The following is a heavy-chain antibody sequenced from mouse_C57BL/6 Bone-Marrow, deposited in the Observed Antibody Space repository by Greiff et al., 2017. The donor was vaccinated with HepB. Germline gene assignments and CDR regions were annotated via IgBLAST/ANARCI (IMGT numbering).Heavy chain of an antibody. J-gene: IGHJ3*01. D-gene: IGHD1-1*01. CDR1: GFTFSNYW. V-gene: IGHV6-3*01. CDR2: IRLKSDNYAT. Sequence: EVKVVESGGGLVQPGGSMKLSCVASGFTFSNYWMNWVRQSPEKGLEWVAQIRLKSDNYATHYAESGKGRFTISRDDSKSSVYLQMNNLRAEDTGIYYCTDLIDYYGSSYDWFAYWGQGTLVTVSA. CDR3: TDLIDYYGSSYDWFAY.